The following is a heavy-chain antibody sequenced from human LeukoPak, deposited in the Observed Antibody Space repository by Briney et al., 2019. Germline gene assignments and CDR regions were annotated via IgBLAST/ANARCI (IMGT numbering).Heavy chain of an antibody. CDR1: GYSFTSYW. J-gene: IGHJ6*02. CDR3: ARLVDTAMVYDYYYGMDV. Sequence: GESLKISCKGSGYSFTSYWIGWVRQMPGKGLEWMGIIHPGDSDTRYSPSFQGQVTISADKSISTAYLQWSSLKASDTAMYYCARLVDTAMVYDYYYGMDVWGQGTTVTVSS. V-gene: IGHV5-51*01. D-gene: IGHD5-18*01. CDR2: IHPGDSDT.